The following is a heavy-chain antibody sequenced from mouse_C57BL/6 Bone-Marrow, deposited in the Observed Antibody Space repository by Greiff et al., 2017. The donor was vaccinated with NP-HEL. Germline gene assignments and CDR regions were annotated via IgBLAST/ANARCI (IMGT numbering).Heavy chain of an antibody. Sequence: EVQGVESGGGLVKPGGSLKLSCAASGFTFSDSGMHWVRQAPEKVLEWFAYIISGSSILYYADTVKGRFNISRDNAKNTLFLQMTSLRSEDTAMYYCARHVYYDGSSYPFAYWGQGTLVTVSA. J-gene: IGHJ3*01. CDR2: IISGSSIL. V-gene: IGHV5-17*01. CDR1: GFTFSDSG. D-gene: IGHD1-1*01. CDR3: ARHVYYDGSSYPFAY.